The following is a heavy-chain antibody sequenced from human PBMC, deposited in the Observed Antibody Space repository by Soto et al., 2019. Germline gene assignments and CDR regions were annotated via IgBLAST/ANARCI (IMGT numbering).Heavy chain of an antibody. CDR1: GGTFSSYA. V-gene: IGHV1-69*06. D-gene: IGHD2-15*01. Sequence: SVKVSCKASGGTFSSYAISWVRQAPGQGLEWMGGIIPIFGTANYAQKFQGRVTITADKSTSTAYMELSSLRSEDTAVYYCARKGLNNVVVVDATGAFDIWGQGTMVTVSS. CDR2: IIPIFGTA. J-gene: IGHJ3*02. CDR3: ARKGLNNVVVVDATGAFDI.